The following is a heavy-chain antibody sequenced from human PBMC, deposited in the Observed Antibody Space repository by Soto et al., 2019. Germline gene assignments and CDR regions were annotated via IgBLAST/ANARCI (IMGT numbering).Heavy chain of an antibody. V-gene: IGHV1-3*01. CDR1: GYTFARFD. J-gene: IGHJ4*02. CDR2: INAINGNA. CDR3: VVSRGWWAFHY. D-gene: IGHD6-19*01. Sequence: APGKVSWKPSGYTFARFDSPGVRRAPGQRLEWMGRINAINGNAYYSQRFQGRATFTRDTYASTGYMELSSLISGDTAVYYCVVSRGWWAFHYWGQGTVVTVSS.